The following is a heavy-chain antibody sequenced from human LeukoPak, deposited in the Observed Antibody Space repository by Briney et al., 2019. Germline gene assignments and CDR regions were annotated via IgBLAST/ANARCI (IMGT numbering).Heavy chain of an antibody. D-gene: IGHD3-22*01. CDR2: MYSGGNS. Sequence: PSETLSLTCTVSGGSISSYYWSWIRQPAGKGLEWIGRMYSGGNSNYNPSLKSRVTMSVDTSKNQFSLNLSSVTAADTAVYYCARGGGDRGRYYDGSGYLFDYWGQGTLVTVSS. CDR1: GGSISSYY. V-gene: IGHV4-4*07. J-gene: IGHJ4*02. CDR3: ARGGGDRGRYYDGSGYLFDY.